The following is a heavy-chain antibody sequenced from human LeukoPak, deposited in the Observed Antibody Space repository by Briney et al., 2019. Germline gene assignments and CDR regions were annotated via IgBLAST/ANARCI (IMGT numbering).Heavy chain of an antibody. V-gene: IGHV1-18*01. CDR1: GYTFTDDG. J-gene: IGHJ4*02. CDR3: ARDGSGSYPLDY. CDR2: ISPYNGNT. Sequence: ASVKVSCKASGYTFTDDGISWVRQAPGQGLEWMGWISPYNGNTKYADKVLGRVTMSTDISTTTAYMELRGLRSDDTAVYYCARDGSGSYPLDYWGQGTLVTVSS. D-gene: IGHD3-10*01.